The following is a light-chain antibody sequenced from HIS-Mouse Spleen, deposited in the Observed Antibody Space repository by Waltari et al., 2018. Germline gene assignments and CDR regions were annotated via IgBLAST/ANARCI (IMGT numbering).Light chain of an antibody. CDR1: QDISNY. Sequence: DIQMTQSPSSLSASVGDRVTITCQASQDISNYLNWYQQKPGKAPKHLIYDASNLETGVPSRFSGSGSGTDFTFTISSLQPEDIATYYCQQYDNLPFGGGTKVEIK. CDR3: QQYDNLP. V-gene: IGKV1-33*01. J-gene: IGKJ4*01. CDR2: DAS.